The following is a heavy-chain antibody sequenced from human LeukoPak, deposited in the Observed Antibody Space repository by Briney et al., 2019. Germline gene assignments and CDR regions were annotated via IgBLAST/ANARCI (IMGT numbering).Heavy chain of an antibody. D-gene: IGHD4/OR15-4a*01. Sequence: GGSLRLSCAASGFTFDDYAMHWVRQAPGKGLEWVALIRWEGQTTYYADSVRGRFTISRDNSKNSLYLQMNSLRTEDTAFYYCTRDTDYGPATNYFDSWGQGTLVSVSS. J-gene: IGHJ4*02. CDR1: GFTFDDYA. CDR2: IRWEGQTT. V-gene: IGHV3-43*01. CDR3: TRDTDYGPATNYFDS.